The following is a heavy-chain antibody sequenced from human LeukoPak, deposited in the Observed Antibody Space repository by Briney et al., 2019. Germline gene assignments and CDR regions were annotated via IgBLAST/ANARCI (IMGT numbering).Heavy chain of an antibody. CDR1: GYSFSSGYY. J-gene: IGHJ4*02. V-gene: IGHV4-38-2*02. Sequence: SETLSLTCTVSGYSFSSGYYWGWIRQPPGKGLEWIGSFYHSGSTYYNPSLKSRVTISVDTSKNQFSLKLSSVTAADTAVYYCARSIAAAGAPFDYWGQGTLVTVSS. CDR2: FYHSGST. CDR3: ARSIAAAGAPFDY. D-gene: IGHD6-13*01.